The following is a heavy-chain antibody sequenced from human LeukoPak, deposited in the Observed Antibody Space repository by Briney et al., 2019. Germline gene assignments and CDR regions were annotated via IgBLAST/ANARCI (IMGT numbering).Heavy chain of an antibody. Sequence: PGGSLRLSCAASGFTFTTYWMTWVRQAPGKGLEWVANIKQDGSEKYYVDSVKGRFTISRDNAKNSLYLQMNSLRAEDTAVYYCARGIVVVVAATHFDYWGQGTLVTVSS. D-gene: IGHD2-15*01. CDR1: GFTFTTYW. J-gene: IGHJ4*02. CDR3: ARGIVVVVAATHFDY. V-gene: IGHV3-7*01. CDR2: IKQDGSEK.